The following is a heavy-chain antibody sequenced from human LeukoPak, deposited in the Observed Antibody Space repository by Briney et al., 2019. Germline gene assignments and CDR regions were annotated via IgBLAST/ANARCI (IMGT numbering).Heavy chain of an antibody. D-gene: IGHD5-24*01. V-gene: IGHV5-51*01. CDR1: GSSFTSYW. Sequence: GESLQISCKGSGSSFTSYWIGWVRQMPGKGLEWMGIIYPGDSDTRDSPSFQGQVTISADKSISTAYLQWSSLKASDTAMYYCARRFGRWLQSRYYFDYWGQGTLVTVSS. CDR2: IYPGDSDT. J-gene: IGHJ4*02. CDR3: ARRFGRWLQSRYYFDY.